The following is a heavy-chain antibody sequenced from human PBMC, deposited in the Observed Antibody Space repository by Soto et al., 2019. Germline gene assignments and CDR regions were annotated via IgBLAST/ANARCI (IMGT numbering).Heavy chain of an antibody. J-gene: IGHJ4*02. D-gene: IGHD6-13*01. Sequence: VGSLRLFCAASGFTFSSYAMSWVRQAPGKGLEWVSAISGSGGSTYYADSVKGRFTISRDNSKNTLYLQMNSLRAEDTAVYYCARGLSSSSWYYFDYWGQGTLVTVSS. CDR2: ISGSGGST. V-gene: IGHV3-23*01. CDR1: GFTFSSYA. CDR3: ARGLSSSSWYYFDY.